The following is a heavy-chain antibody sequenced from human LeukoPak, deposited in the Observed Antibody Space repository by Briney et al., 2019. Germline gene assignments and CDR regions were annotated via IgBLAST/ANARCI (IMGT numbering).Heavy chain of an antibody. CDR3: ARALYYYGSGSYWRFDP. CDR2: INHSGST. Sequence: PSETLSLTCAVYGGSFSGYYWSWIRQPPGKGLEWIGEINHSGSTNYNPSLKSRVTISVDTSKNQFSLKLSSVTAADTAVYYCARALYYYGSGSYWRFDPWGQGTLVTVSS. D-gene: IGHD3-10*01. CDR1: GGSFSGYY. J-gene: IGHJ5*02. V-gene: IGHV4-34*01.